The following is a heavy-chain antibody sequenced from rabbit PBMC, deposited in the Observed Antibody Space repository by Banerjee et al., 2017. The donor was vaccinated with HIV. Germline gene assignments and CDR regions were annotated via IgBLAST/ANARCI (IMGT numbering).Heavy chain of an antibody. CDR3: ARGYSYGDVGYVYAFNL. V-gene: IGHV1S40*01. Sequence: QSLEESGGDLVKPGASLTLTCTASGFSFSSSHYMCWVRQAPGKGLEWIACIYAGKSGSTYYASWAKGRFTISKTSSTTVTLQMTSLTAADTATYFCARGYSYGDVGYVYAFNLWGPGTLVTVS. CDR1: GFSFSSSHY. CDR2: IYAGKSGST. J-gene: IGHJ4*01. D-gene: IGHD6-1*01.